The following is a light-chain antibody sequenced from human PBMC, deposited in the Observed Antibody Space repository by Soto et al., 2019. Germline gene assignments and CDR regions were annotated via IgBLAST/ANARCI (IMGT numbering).Light chain of an antibody. CDR3: SSYTTSTTLEV. CDR2: DVS. V-gene: IGLV2-14*01. CDR1: SSDVGAYNY. Sequence: QSVLTQPASVSGSPGQSITISCTGTSSDVGAYNYVSWYQQHPGKAPKLMIYDVSNRPSGVSNRFSGSKSGNTASLTISGLQAEDEADYYCSSYTTSTTLEVFGGGTKLTVL. J-gene: IGLJ2*01.